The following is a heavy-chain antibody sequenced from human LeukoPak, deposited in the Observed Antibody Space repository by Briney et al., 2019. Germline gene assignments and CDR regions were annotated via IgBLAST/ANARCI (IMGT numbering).Heavy chain of an antibody. CDR3: ARGPVGKLIITGTTDHYYYGMDV. V-gene: IGHV4-34*01. CDR1: GGSFSGYY. J-gene: IGHJ6*02. CDR2: INHSGST. D-gene: IGHD1-7*01. Sequence: SETLSLTCAVYGGSFSGYYWSWIRQPPGKGLEWIGEINHSGSTNYNPSLKSRVTISVDTSKNQLSLKLSSVTAADTAVYYCARGPVGKLIITGTTDHYYYGMDVWGQGTTVTVSS.